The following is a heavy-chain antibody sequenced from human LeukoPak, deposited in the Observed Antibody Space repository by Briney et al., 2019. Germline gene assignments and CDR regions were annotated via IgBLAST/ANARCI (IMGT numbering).Heavy chain of an antibody. CDR3: ARDQSDGSGSYYFFDY. CDR2: ISWNSGSI. CDR1: GFTFDDYA. V-gene: IGHV3-9*01. D-gene: IGHD3-10*01. J-gene: IGHJ4*02. Sequence: GGSLRLSCAASGFTFDDYAMHWVRQAPGKGLEWVSGISWNSGSIGYADSVKGRFTISRDNAKNSLYLQMNSLRAEDTAVYYCARDQSDGSGSYYFFDYWGQGTLVTVSS.